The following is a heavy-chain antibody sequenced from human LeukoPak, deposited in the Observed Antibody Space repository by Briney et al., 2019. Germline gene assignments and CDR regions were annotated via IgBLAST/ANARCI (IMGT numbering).Heavy chain of an antibody. CDR2: ISGGGSST. CDR3: AKRESSGKYFDY. J-gene: IGHJ4*02. V-gene: IGHV3-23*01. CDR1: GFTFSTYV. D-gene: IGHD6-19*01. Sequence: GGSLRLSCADSGFTFSTYVMSWVRQAPGKGLEWISTISGGGSSTYYADSVKGRFTISRDNSKNTVYLQMNSLRAGDTAVYYCAKRESSGKYFDYWGRGTLVTVSS.